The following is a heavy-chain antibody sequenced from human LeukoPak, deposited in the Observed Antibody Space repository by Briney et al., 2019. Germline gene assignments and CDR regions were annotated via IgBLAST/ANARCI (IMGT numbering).Heavy chain of an antibody. D-gene: IGHD6-19*01. J-gene: IGHJ4*02. CDR1: GGSITSYY. CDR2: IYYSGST. V-gene: IGHV4-59*08. CDR3: ARQGSGWHPFQFDY. Sequence: SETLSLTCTVSGGSITSYYWTWIRQPPGKGLEWIGYIYYSGSTNYNPSLKSRVTISIDTSNDQFTLNLSAVTATDTAVYYCARQGSGWHPFQFDYWGQGILVTVSS.